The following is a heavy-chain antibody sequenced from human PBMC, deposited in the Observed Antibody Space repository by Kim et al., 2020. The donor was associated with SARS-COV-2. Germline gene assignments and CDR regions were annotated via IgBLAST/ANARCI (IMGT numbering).Heavy chain of an antibody. J-gene: IGHJ6*02. D-gene: IGHD1-26*01. Sequence: SPSVEGQVTISADKSTSTAYLQWRSLKASDTAVYYCARRGIVVRDYFGMDVWGQGTTVTVSS. CDR3: ARRGIVVRDYFGMDV. V-gene: IGHV5-51*01.